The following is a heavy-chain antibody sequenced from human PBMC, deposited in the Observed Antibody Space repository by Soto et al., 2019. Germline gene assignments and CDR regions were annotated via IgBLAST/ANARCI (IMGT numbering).Heavy chain of an antibody. CDR2: IIPILGIA. CDR1: GGTFSSYT. V-gene: IGHV1-69*02. Sequence: SVKVSCKASGGTFSSYTISWVRQAPGQGLEWMGRIIPILGIANYAQKFQGRVTITADKSTSTAYMELSSLRSEETAVYYCALDTQYYYYYMDVWGKGTTVTVSS. J-gene: IGHJ6*03. D-gene: IGHD5-18*01. CDR3: ALDTQYYYYYMDV.